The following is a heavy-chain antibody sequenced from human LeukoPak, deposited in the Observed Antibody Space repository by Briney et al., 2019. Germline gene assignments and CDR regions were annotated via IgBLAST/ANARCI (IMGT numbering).Heavy chain of an antibody. CDR1: GFTFSSYA. CDR3: AKRAGSYGTGFDY. Sequence: GGPLRLSCAASGFTFSSYAMSWVRQAPGKGLEWVSAISGSGGSTYYADSVKGWFTISRDNSKNTLYLQMNSLRAEDTAVYYCAKRAGSYGTGFDYWGQGTLVTVSS. V-gene: IGHV3-23*01. D-gene: IGHD1-26*01. J-gene: IGHJ4*02. CDR2: ISGSGGST.